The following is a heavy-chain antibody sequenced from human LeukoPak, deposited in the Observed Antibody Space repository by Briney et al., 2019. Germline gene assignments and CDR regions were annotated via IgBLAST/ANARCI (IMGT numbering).Heavy chain of an antibody. CDR1: GFTFSIYA. CDR3: AKDFLTYGSGQRTAFDY. V-gene: IGHV3-23*01. CDR2: ISGSGGST. D-gene: IGHD3-10*01. J-gene: IGHJ4*02. Sequence: PGGSLRLSCAASGFTFSIYAMSWVRQAPGKGLEWVSAISGSGGSTYYADSVKGRFTISRDNSKNTLYLQMNSLRAEDTAVYYCAKDFLTYGSGQRTAFDYWGQGTLVTVSS.